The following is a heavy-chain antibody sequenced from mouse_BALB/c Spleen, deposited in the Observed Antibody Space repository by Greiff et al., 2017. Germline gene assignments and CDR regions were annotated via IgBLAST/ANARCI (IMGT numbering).Heavy chain of an antibody. J-gene: IGHJ4*01. Sequence: VHLVESGPGLVQPSQSLSITCTVSGFSLTSYGVHWVRQSPGKGLEWLGVIWSGGSTDYNAAFISRLSISKDNSKSQVFFKMNSLQANDTAIYYCARNPEYYYAMDYWGQGTSVTVSS. CDR2: IWSGGST. CDR3: ARNPEYYYAMDY. CDR1: GFSLTSYG. V-gene: IGHV2-2*02.